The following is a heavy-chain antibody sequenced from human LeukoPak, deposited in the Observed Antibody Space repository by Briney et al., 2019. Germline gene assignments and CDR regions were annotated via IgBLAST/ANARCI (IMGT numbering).Heavy chain of an antibody. D-gene: IGHD3-10*01. CDR2: ISSSSSYI. CDR1: GFTFSSYS. V-gene: IGHV3-21*01. CDR3: ASSAELYYDAFDI. Sequence: GGSLRLSCAASGFTFSSYSMNWVRQAPGKGLEWVSSISSSSSYIYYADSVKGRFTISRDNAKNSLYLQMNSLRAEDTAVYYCASSAELYYDAFDIWGQGTMVTVSS. J-gene: IGHJ3*02.